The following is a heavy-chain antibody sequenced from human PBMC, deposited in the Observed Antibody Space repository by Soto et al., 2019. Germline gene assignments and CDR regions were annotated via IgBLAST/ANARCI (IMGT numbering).Heavy chain of an antibody. CDR3: AKDRTDIVVVVACG. Sequence: PGGSLRLSCAASGFTFSSYSMNWVRQAPGKGLEWVSSISSSSSCTYYADSVKGRFTISRHNAKNTLYLQMNSLRAEDTAVYYCAKDRTDIVVVVACGWGQGTLVTVSS. J-gene: IGHJ4*02. V-gene: IGHV3-21*04. D-gene: IGHD2-15*01. CDR2: ISSSSSCT. CDR1: GFTFSSYS.